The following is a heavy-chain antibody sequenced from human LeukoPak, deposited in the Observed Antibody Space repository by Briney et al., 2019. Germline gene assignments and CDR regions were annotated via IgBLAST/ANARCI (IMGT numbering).Heavy chain of an antibody. Sequence: GGSLRLSCAASGFTFSSYGMHWVRQAPGKGLEWVAFIRYDGSNKYYADSVKGRFTFSRDNSKNTLYLQMNSLRAEDTAVYYCAKDRVGFYYDSSGYYYTGFDYWGQGTLVTVSS. D-gene: IGHD3-22*01. CDR3: AKDRVGFYYDSSGYYYTGFDY. V-gene: IGHV3-30*02. CDR1: GFTFSSYG. CDR2: IRYDGSNK. J-gene: IGHJ4*02.